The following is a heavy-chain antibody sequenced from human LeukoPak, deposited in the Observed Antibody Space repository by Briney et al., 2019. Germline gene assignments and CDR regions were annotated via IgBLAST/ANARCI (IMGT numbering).Heavy chain of an antibody. CDR2: IHPSGGST. CDR1: GYTFTSYY. J-gene: IGHJ4*02. V-gene: IGHV1-46*01. D-gene: IGHD5-18*01. CDR3: ARMNMDPAMVTNFFDY. Sequence: GASVKLSCKASGYTFTSYYMHWVRQAPGQGLEWMGVIHPSGGSTSYAQKFQGKITMTKDTSTSTVYIGLSSLRSDDTAVYYCARMNMDPAMVTNFFDYWGQGTLVTVSS.